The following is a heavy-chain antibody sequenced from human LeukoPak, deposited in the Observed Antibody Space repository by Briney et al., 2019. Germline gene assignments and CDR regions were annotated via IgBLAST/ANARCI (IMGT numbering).Heavy chain of an antibody. V-gene: IGHV3-21*01. CDR1: GFTVSSNY. CDR3: AREISSSTSFDY. J-gene: IGHJ4*02. D-gene: IGHD2-2*01. Sequence: GGSLRLSCAASGFTVSSNYMNWVRQAPGKGLEWVSSISSGSTYIYYADSVKGRFTISRDNAKNSLYLQVSTLRAEDTAVYYCAREISSSTSFDYWGQGTLVTVSS. CDR2: ISSGSTYI.